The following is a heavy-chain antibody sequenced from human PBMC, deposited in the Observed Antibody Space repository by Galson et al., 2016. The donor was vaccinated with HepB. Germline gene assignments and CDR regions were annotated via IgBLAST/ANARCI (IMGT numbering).Heavy chain of an antibody. CDR2: ISHSGST. CDR1: GFPFNIYS. J-gene: IGHJ4*02. Sequence: LRLSCAASGFPFNIYSMNWVRQAPGKGLEWIGEISHSGSTNYNPSFKSRVTISVDTSKKQFSLKLSSVTAADTAVYYCASVYEYCSSTNCYDYWGQGTLVTVSS. V-gene: IGHV4-34*01. D-gene: IGHD2-2*01. CDR3: ASVYEYCSSTNCYDY.